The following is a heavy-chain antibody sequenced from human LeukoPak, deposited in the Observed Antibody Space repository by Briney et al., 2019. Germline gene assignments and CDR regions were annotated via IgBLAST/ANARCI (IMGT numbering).Heavy chain of an antibody. Sequence: ASVKVSCKASGYPFTGYYMHWVRQAPGQGLEWMGWINPNSGGTNYAQKFQGRVTMTRDTSISTAYMELSRLRSDDTAVYYCARDFGIAVAGTYFDYWGQGTLFTVSS. CDR1: GYPFTGYY. V-gene: IGHV1-2*02. J-gene: IGHJ4*02. CDR3: ARDFGIAVAGTYFDY. CDR2: INPNSGGT. D-gene: IGHD6-13*01.